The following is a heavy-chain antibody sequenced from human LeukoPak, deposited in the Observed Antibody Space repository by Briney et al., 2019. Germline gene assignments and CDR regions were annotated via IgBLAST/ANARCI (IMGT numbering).Heavy chain of an antibody. Sequence: SETLSLTCTVSGGSISSYYWSWIRQPPWKGLEWIGYIYYSGSTNYNPSLKSRVTISVDTSKNQFSLKLSSVTAADTAVYYCARVADMVPAYYFDYWGQGTLVTVSS. J-gene: IGHJ4*02. D-gene: IGHD3-10*01. CDR2: IYYSGST. CDR1: GGSISSYY. CDR3: ARVADMVPAYYFDY. V-gene: IGHV4-59*01.